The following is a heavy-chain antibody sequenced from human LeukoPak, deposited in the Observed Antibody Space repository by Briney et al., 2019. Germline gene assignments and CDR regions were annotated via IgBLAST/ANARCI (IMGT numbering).Heavy chain of an antibody. Sequence: GASVKVSCKASGGTFSSYAISWVRQAPGQGLEWMGGIIPIFGTASYAQKFQGRVTITTDESTSTAYMELSSLRSEDTAVYYCARGEVGATTYYFDYWGQGTLVTVSS. CDR2: IIPIFGTA. J-gene: IGHJ4*02. CDR1: GGTFSSYA. CDR3: ARGEVGATTYYFDY. V-gene: IGHV1-69*05. D-gene: IGHD1-26*01.